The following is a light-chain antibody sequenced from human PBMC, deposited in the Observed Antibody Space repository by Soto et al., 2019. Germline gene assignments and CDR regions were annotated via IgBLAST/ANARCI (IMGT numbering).Light chain of an antibody. Sequence: QSVLTQPPSVSGAPGQRVTISCTGSSSNIGAGYDVHWYQQLPGKAPKLLIYGNSNRPSGVPDRFSGSKSGTSASLAITGLQAEDEADDYCQSYDSSLSGWVFGGGTKLTVL. CDR3: QSYDSSLSGWV. CDR1: SSNIGAGYD. CDR2: GNS. J-gene: IGLJ3*02. V-gene: IGLV1-40*01.